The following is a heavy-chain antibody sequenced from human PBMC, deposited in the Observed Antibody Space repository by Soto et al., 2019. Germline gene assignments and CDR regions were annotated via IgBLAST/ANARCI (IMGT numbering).Heavy chain of an antibody. V-gene: IGHV4-59*08. CDR2: IYYSGST. J-gene: IGHJ4*02. CDR3: ARHPLASGRDYV. Sequence: QVQLQESGPGLVKPSETLSLTCTVSGGSISSYYWSWIRQPPGKGLEWIGYIYYSGSTNYNPSLKSRVTISVDTSKNQFSLKLSSVTAADTAVYYCARHPLASGRDYVWGQGTLVTVSS. CDR1: GGSISSYY. D-gene: IGHD3-16*01.